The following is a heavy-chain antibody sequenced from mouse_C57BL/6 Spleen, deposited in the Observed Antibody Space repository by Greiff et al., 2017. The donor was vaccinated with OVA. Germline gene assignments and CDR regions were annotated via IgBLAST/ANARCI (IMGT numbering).Heavy chain of an antibody. CDR1: GFTFSDYG. D-gene: IGHD2-4*01. Sequence: DVKLVESGGGLVKPGGSLKLSCAASGFTFSDYGMHWVRQAPEKGLEWVAYISSGSSTIYYADTVKGRFTISRDNAKNTLFLQMTSLRSEDTAMYYCARSGYDYDFDYWGQGTTLTVSS. CDR3: ARSGYDYDFDY. J-gene: IGHJ2*01. V-gene: IGHV5-17*01. CDR2: ISSGSSTI.